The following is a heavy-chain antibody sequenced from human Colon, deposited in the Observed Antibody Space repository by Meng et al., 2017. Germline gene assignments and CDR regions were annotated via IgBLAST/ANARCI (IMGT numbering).Heavy chain of an antibody. CDR1: GGSISSSNW. J-gene: IGHJ5*01. D-gene: IGHD2-15*01. Sequence: QVQLQESGPGLVKPSGTLSLTCAVSGGSISSSNWWSWVRQPPGKGLEWIGEIYHSGSTNYNPSLKSRVTIFVDTSKNQFSLKLNSVTAADTAVYYCARYCSDAGCSKVRSFDSWGQGTLVTVSS. CDR3: ARYCSDAGCSKVRSFDS. CDR2: IYHSGST. V-gene: IGHV4-4*02.